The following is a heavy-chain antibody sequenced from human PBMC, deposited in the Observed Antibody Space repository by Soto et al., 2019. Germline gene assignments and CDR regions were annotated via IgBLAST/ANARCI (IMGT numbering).Heavy chain of an antibody. CDR2: VYHNENT. J-gene: IGHJ5*02. D-gene: IGHD3-16*01. V-gene: IGHV4-39*01. CDR3: ARRERYYGSPGWFDP. Sequence: LDLEESGPGLVRPSETLSLTCTVSGGSINDFAYYWGWIRQAPGKGLEWIGTVYHNENTYYNPSLKSRITISADTAKNQFSLNLRSVTAADTAIYFCARRERYYGSPGWFDPWGQGTLVTVSS. CDR1: GGSINDFAYY.